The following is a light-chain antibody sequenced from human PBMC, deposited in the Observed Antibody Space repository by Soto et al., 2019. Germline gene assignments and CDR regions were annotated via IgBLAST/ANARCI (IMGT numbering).Light chain of an antibody. CDR2: GTS. V-gene: IGKV3-20*01. Sequence: EIVLTQSPGTLSLSLGERATLSCRASQSVSSSYLAWYQQKPGEAPRLLIYGTSTRDTGIPDRFSGSGSGTDFTLTIGSLAPEDFAAYYCSQYYKSQWTFGRGNKVEIK. CDR3: SQYYKSQWT. CDR1: QSVSSSY. J-gene: IGKJ1*01.